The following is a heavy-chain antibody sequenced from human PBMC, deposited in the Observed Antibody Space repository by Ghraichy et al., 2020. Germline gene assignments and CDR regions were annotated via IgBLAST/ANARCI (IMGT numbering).Heavy chain of an antibody. D-gene: IGHD4-17*01. V-gene: IGHV3-48*03. CDR3: ARYYGDYGYYYYMDV. J-gene: IGHJ6*03. CDR1: GFTFSSYE. CDR2: ISSSGSTI. Sequence: GGSLRLSCAASGFTFSSYEMNWVRQAPGKGLEWVSYISSSGSTIYYADSVKGRFTISRDNAKNSLYLQMNSLRAEDTAVYYCARYYGDYGYYYYMDVWGKGTTVTVSS.